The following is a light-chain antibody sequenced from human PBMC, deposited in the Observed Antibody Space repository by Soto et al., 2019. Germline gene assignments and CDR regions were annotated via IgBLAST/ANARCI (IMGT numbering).Light chain of an antibody. J-gene: IGLJ2*01. V-gene: IGLV4-69*01. CDR2: LNSDGSH. CDR1: SGHSSYA. CDR3: QTWGTGTLV. Sequence: QSVLPQSPSASASLGASVKLTCTLSSGHSSYAIAWHQQQPEKGPRYLMKLNSDGSHSKGDGIPDRFSGSSSGAERYLTISCLQSEDEADYYCQTWGTGTLVFGGGTKLTVL.